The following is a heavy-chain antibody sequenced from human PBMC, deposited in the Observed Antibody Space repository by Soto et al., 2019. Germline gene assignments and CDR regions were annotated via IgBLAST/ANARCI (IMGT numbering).Heavy chain of an antibody. Sequence: QVQLQESGPGLVKPSGTLSLTCAVSSGSISSSNWWSWVRQPPGKGLEWIGEIYHSGSTNYNPSLKSRVTISVDKSKNQFSLKLSSVTAADTAVYYCARTRYCSSTSCSETFDYWGQGTLVTVSS. J-gene: IGHJ4*02. CDR2: IYHSGST. CDR1: SGSISSSNW. CDR3: ARTRYCSSTSCSETFDY. D-gene: IGHD2-2*01. V-gene: IGHV4-4*02.